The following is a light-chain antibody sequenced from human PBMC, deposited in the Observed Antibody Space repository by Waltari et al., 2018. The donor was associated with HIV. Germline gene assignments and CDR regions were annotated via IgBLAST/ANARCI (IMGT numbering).Light chain of an antibody. CDR3: QSADSSRTYRV. Sequence: SYELTQPPSVSVSPGQTARITCSGDALPKQYAYWYQQQPGQAPVLVIYKDSERPSGIPERFSGSSSGTTVTLTISGVQAEDEADYYCQSADSSRTYRVCGGGTKLTVL. CDR1: ALPKQY. CDR2: KDS. V-gene: IGLV3-25*03. J-gene: IGLJ3*02.